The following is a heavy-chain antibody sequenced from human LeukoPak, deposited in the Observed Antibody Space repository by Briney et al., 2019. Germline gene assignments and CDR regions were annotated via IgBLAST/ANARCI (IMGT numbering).Heavy chain of an antibody. V-gene: IGHV3-7*04. CDR2: IKQDGSEK. CDR1: GFTFSSYW. J-gene: IGHJ4*02. D-gene: IGHD5-18*01. CDR3: GGGQGYSYGYPPNFDY. Sequence: GGSLRLSCAASGFTFSSYWMSWVRQAPGKGLEWVANIKQDGSEKYYVDSVKGRFTISRDNAKNSLYLQMNSLRAEDTAVHYCGGGQGYSYGYPPNFDYWGQGTLVTVSS.